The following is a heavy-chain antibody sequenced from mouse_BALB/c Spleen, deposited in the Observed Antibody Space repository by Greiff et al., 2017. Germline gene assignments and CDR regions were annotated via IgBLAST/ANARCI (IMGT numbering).Heavy chain of an antibody. CDR3: ARPRVYYAMDY. J-gene: IGHJ4*01. V-gene: IGHV5-12-1*01. CDR2: ISSGGGST. CDR1: GFAFSSYD. Sequence: DVKLVESGGGLVKPGGSLKLSCAASGFAFSSYDMSWVRQTPEKRLEWVAYISSGGGSTYYPDTVKGRFTISRDNAKNTLYLQMSSLKSEDTAMYYCARPRVYYAMDYWGQGTSVTVSS.